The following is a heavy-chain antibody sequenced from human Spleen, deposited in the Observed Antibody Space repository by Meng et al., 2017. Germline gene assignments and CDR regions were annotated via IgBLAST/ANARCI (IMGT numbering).Heavy chain of an antibody. J-gene: IGHJ6*02. CDR2: ISGYNGDT. CDR1: GYTFSRYG. D-gene: IGHD3-22*01. Sequence: ASVKVSCKASGYTFSRYGISWVRQAPGQGLEWMGWISGYNGDTKYADNLQGRVNVTADTSTATAYMELGSLRSDDTAVYYCAREASYDNSGHSYYYGMDVWGQGTTVTVSS. V-gene: IGHV1-18*01. CDR3: AREASYDNSGHSYYYGMDV.